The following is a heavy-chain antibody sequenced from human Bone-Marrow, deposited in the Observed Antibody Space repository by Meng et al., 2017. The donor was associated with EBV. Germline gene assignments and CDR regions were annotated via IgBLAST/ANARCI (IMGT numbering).Heavy chain of an antibody. CDR3: AREVYNWFDP. J-gene: IGHJ5*02. CDR2: INHSGST. V-gene: IGHV4-34*01. Sequence: QVQPQQWGAGVLKPSETLSLTCAVYGGSFSGYYLSWTRQPPGKGLEWIGEINHSGSTNYNPSLKSRVTISVDTSKNQFSLKLSSVTAADTAVYYCAREVYNWFDPWGQGTLVTVSS. CDR1: GGSFSGYY. D-gene: IGHD6-6*01.